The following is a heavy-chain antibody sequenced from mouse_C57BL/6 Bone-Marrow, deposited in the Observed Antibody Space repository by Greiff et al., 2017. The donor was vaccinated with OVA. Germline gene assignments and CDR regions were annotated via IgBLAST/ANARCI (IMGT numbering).Heavy chain of an antibody. V-gene: IGHV5-2*01. J-gene: IGHJ4*01. CDR2: INSDGGST. Sequence: EVKLMESGGGLVQPGESLKLSCESYEYAFPSHDMSWVRKTPEKRLELVAAINSDGGSTYYPDTMEGRFIISRDNTKKTLYLQMSSLRSEDTALDYCARHGSPYAMDYWGQGTSVTVSS. CDR1: EYAFPSHD. CDR3: ARHGSPYAMDY.